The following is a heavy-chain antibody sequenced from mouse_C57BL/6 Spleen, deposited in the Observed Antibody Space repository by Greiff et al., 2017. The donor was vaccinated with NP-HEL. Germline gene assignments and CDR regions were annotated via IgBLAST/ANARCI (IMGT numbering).Heavy chain of an antibody. J-gene: IGHJ2*01. Sequence: QVQLQQPGAELVMPGASVKLSCKASGYTFTSYWMHWVKQRPGQGLEWIGELDPSDSYTNYNQKFKGKSTLTVDKSSSTAYMQLSSLTSEDSAVYYCARDYSNYFDYWGQGTTLTVSS. CDR3: ARDYSNYFDY. D-gene: IGHD2-5*01. CDR1: GYTFTSYW. CDR2: LDPSDSYT. V-gene: IGHV1-69*01.